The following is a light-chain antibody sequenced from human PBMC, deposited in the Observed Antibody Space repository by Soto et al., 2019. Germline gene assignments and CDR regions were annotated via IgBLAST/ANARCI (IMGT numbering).Light chain of an antibody. Sequence: EIVLTQSPGTLSLSPGERATLSCRASQSVGRNYLAWYQQKRGQAPRLLIYGASTGATGIPDRFSGSGSGTDFSLTISILEPEDFAVYYCQQYASAPITFGQGTRLEIK. CDR3: QQYASAPIT. CDR2: GAS. CDR1: QSVGRNY. J-gene: IGKJ5*01. V-gene: IGKV3-20*01.